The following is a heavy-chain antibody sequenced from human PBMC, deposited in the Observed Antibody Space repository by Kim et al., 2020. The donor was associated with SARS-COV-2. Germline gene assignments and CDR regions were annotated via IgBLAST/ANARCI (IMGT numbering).Heavy chain of an antibody. V-gene: IGHV4-59*13. CDR2: IYYTGST. Sequence: SETLSLTCSVSGGSISHYYWSWIRQSAGKGLEWIGYIYYTGSTNYNHSLKSRVTMSVDTSKNQFSLKVTSVTAADTAVSYCVRGGGLFDYWGQGTLVTV. CDR3: VRGGGLFDY. CDR1: GGSISHYY. J-gene: IGHJ4*02. D-gene: IGHD2-15*01.